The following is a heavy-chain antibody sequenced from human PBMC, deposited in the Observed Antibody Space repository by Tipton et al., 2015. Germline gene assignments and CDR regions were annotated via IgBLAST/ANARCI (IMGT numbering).Heavy chain of an antibody. CDR1: GGSISSGAYF. Sequence: LRLSCTVSGGSISSGAYFLTWIRQHPGKGLEWIGYIYYSGSTYYNASLQSRVTISVDTSKNQFSLKLSSVTAADTAVYYCARVSAMLVVVITSPPYWYFDLWGRGTLVTVSS. CDR3: ARVSAMLVVVITSPPYWYFDL. J-gene: IGHJ2*01. D-gene: IGHD3-22*01. V-gene: IGHV4-31*03. CDR2: IYYSGST.